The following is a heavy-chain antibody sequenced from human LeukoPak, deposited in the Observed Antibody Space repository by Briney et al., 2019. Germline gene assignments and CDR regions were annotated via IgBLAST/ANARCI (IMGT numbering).Heavy chain of an antibody. V-gene: IGHV3-7*03. CDR3: AREVFFQFDN. Sequence: GGSLRLSCAASGFTFRKYRMAWVRQAPGRGLEWVATIAANGNDKDYEDALQGRFTISRDNAGNSLSLQIDSLRAEDTAQYYCAREVFFQFDNWGQGALVTVSS. CDR2: IAANGNDK. CDR1: GFTFRKYR. J-gene: IGHJ4*02.